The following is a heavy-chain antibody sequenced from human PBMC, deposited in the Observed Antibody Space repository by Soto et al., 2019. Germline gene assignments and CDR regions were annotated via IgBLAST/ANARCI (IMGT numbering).Heavy chain of an antibody. CDR3: ARVIITATGTSGSDS. J-gene: IGHJ4*02. V-gene: IGHV4-30-4*01. CDR2: VYYSESA. Sequence: SETLSLTCTVSGGSIRSSDYYWSWIRQPPGKGLEWIGYVYYSESAYYNPSLQSRGFISIDTSKNQFSLTLSSVTAADTAVYYCARVIITATGTSGSDSWGQGTLVTVSS. CDR1: GGSIRSSDYY. D-gene: IGHD6-13*01.